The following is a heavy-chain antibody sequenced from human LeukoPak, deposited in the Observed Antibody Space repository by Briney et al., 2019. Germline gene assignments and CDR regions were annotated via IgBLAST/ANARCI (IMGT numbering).Heavy chain of an antibody. Sequence: ASVKVSCKASGYTFTSYWIQWVRRAPGQGLEWMGLINPDGGSTAYAHRFQGRVTMTRDTSTSTVYMDFSSLRSEDVALYYCARARDPPYYYDIGPSVFDIWGQGTMVTVSS. CDR1: GYTFTSYW. V-gene: IGHV1-46*01. J-gene: IGHJ3*02. D-gene: IGHD3-22*01. CDR2: INPDGGST. CDR3: ARARDPPYYYDIGPSVFDI.